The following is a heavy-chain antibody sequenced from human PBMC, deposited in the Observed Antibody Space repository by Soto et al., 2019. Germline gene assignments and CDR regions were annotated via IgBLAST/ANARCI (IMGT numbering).Heavy chain of an antibody. J-gene: IGHJ6*02. CDR2: TYYGCKWYN. V-gene: IGHV6-1*01. D-gene: IGHD3-16*01. CDR1: GASVSTNSAA. CDR3: ARDGCGSGGGVCYYHSGMDV. Sequence: SQTLSLTRALSGASVSTNSAAWNWIRQSPSGGLEWLGRTYYGCKWYNDYAVSVKSRITINPSTSENQFSLQMNAVIPAYTAVYYCARDGCGSGGGVCYYHSGMDVWGQGTTVTVSS.